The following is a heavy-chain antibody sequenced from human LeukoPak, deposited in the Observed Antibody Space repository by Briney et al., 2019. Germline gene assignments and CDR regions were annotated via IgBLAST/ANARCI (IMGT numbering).Heavy chain of an antibody. J-gene: IGHJ4*02. D-gene: IGHD3-3*01. Sequence: GGSLRLSCAASGFTFSSYAMSWVRQAPGKGLEWVSAISGSGGSTYYADSVKGRFTISRDNSKNTLYLQMNSLRAEDTAVYYCAKSYGGITIFGVVTTFDYWGQGTLVTGSS. CDR3: AKSYGGITIFGVVTTFDY. CDR1: GFTFSSYA. CDR2: ISGSGGST. V-gene: IGHV3-23*01.